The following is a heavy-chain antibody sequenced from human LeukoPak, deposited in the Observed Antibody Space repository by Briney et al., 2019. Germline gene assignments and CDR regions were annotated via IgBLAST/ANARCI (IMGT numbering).Heavy chain of an antibody. V-gene: IGHV3-21*01. CDR3: ARDRPSGLARPSDY. CDR1: GFIFGIYS. CDR2: ITSSSSYI. Sequence: PGGSLRLSCAASGFIFGIYSMNWVRQAPGKGLEWVSSITSSSSYIYYGDSVKGRFTISRDNAKNSLYLQMNSLRAEDTAVYYCARDRPSGLARPSDYWGQGTLVTVSS. J-gene: IGHJ4*02.